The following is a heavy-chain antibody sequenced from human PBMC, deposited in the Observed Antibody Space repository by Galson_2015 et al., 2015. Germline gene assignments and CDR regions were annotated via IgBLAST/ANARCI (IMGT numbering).Heavy chain of an antibody. Sequence: SLRLSCAASGFTFSSYAMSWVRQAPGRGLEWVAVISYDGSNKYYADSVKGRFTISRDNSKNTLYLQMNSLRAEDTAVYYCAKEYYYDSSGLSPSLDYWGQGTLVTVSS. CDR3: AKEYYYDSSGLSPSLDY. CDR1: GFTFSSYA. CDR2: ISYDGSNK. J-gene: IGHJ4*02. V-gene: IGHV3-30*18. D-gene: IGHD3-22*01.